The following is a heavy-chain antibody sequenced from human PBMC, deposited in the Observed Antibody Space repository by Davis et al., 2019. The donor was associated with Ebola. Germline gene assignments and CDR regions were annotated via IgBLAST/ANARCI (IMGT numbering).Heavy chain of an antibody. CDR3: ARGNSYDFSSGYYTLGPEYNY. CDR2: ISHSGST. V-gene: IGHV4-34*01. D-gene: IGHD3-3*01. CDR1: GGSFSGYY. J-gene: IGHJ4*02. Sequence: SETLSLTCAVYGGSFSGYYWNWIRQPPGKGLEWIGEISHSGSTNYNPPLKSRVTISVDTSKNQFSLKVSSVIAADTAVYYCARGNSYDFSSGYYTLGPEYNYWGQGTLVTVSS.